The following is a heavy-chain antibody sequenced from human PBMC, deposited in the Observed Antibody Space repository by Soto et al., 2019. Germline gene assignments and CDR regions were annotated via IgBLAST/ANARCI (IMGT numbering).Heavy chain of an antibody. Sequence: SVKVSCKGSGGTFSSYAISWVRQAPGQGLEWMGGIIPIFGTANYAQKFQGRVTITADESTSTAYMELSSLRSEDTAVYYCARDRGGXYCSGGSCPSDNYGMDVWGQGTTVTVSS. CDR3: ARDRGGXYCSGGSCPSDNYGMDV. CDR2: IIPIFGTA. V-gene: IGHV1-69*13. D-gene: IGHD2-15*01. J-gene: IGHJ6*02. CDR1: GGTFSSYA.